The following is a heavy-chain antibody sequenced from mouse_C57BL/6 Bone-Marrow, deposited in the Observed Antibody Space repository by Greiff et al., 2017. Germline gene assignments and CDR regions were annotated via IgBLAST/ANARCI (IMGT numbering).Heavy chain of an antibody. J-gene: IGHJ2*01. V-gene: IGHV5-16*01. CDR2: INYDGSST. CDR1: GFTFSDYY. Sequence: EVKLMESEGGLVQPGSSMKLSCTASGFTFSDYYMAWVRQVPEKGLEWVANINYDGSSTYYLDSLKSRFIISRDNAKNILYLQMSSLKSEDTATYYCARMDYGSSYVGYWGQGTTLTVSS. D-gene: IGHD1-1*01. CDR3: ARMDYGSSYVGY.